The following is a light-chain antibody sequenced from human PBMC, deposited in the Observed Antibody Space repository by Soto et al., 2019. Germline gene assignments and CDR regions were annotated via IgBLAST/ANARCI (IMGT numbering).Light chain of an antibody. CDR2: MAS. CDR3: QQYATYPLT. Sequence: DIKLTQAPSTLSASVGDRVIITCRASQSISASLAWYQQKPGRAPNLLIKMASTLGSGVPSRFSGSGSGTEFTLTISSLQLDDFATYYCQQYATYPLTFGGGTKVDIK. J-gene: IGKJ4*01. CDR1: QSISAS. V-gene: IGKV1-5*03.